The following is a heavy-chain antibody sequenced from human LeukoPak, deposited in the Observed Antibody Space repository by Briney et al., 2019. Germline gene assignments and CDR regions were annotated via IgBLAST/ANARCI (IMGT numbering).Heavy chain of an antibody. D-gene: IGHD2-2*01. CDR2: ITTGRGDT. CDR1: GYTFTDYA. J-gene: IGHJ4*02. CDR3: ARDGTQVVPAAMILVYHRRFDY. V-gene: IGHV1-3*03. Sequence: ASVKVPCKASGYTFTDYALHWVRQAPGQSLEWMGWITTGRGDTQYSQAFQRRITITRDKSASTVSMDLSALRSEDTAVYYCARDGTQVVPAAMILVYHRRFDYWGQGTLVTVSS.